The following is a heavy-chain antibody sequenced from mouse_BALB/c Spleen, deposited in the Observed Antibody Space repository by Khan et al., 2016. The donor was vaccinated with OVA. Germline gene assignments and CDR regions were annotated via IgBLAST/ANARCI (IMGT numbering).Heavy chain of an antibody. J-gene: IGHJ2*02. CDR2: LNYSGST. D-gene: IGHD1-1*01. Sequence: EVQLQEPGPGLVKPSQSLSLTCTVTGYSITSDYAWNWIRQFPGNKLDWMGYLNYSGSTSYNPTLKSRISITRDTSKNQFFVQLISVTPEATAIYFCASDYYRNRYFDSWSQGPSLTHSS. CDR1: GYSITSDYA. V-gene: IGHV3-2*02. CDR3: ASDYYRNRYFDS.